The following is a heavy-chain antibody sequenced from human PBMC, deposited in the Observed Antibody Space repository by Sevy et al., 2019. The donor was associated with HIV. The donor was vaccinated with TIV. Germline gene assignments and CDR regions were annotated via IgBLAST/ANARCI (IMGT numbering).Heavy chain of an antibody. CDR3: TTAAGVATIALYYFDY. CDR2: IKSKTDGGTT. CDR1: GFTFSNAW. D-gene: IGHD5-12*01. V-gene: IGHV3-15*01. Sequence: GGSLRLSCAASGFTFSNAWMSWVRQAPGKGLEWVGRIKSKTDGGTTDYAAPVKGRFTISRDDSKNTLYLQMNSLKTEDTAVYYCTTAAGVATIALYYFDYWGQGTLVTVSS. J-gene: IGHJ4*02.